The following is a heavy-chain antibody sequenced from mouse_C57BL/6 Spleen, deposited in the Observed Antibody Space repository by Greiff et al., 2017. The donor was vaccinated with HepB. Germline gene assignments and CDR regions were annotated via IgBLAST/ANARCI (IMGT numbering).Heavy chain of an antibody. D-gene: IGHD2-4*01. CDR1: GFTFSSYA. V-gene: IGHV5-4*03. CDR2: ISDGGSYT. CDR3: AKGRLGYDYDRDWYFDV. Sequence: EVMLVESGGGLVKPGGSLKLSCAASGFTFSSYAMSWVRQTPEKRLEWVATISDGGSYTYYPDNVKGRFTISRDNAKNNLYLQMSQLKSEDTAMYYCAKGRLGYDYDRDWYFDVWGTGTTVTVSS. J-gene: IGHJ1*03.